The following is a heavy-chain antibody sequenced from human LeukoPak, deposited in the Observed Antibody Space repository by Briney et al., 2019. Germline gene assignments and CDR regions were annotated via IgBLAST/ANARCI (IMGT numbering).Heavy chain of an antibody. CDR3: ATAIAAAGMGLFDY. Sequence: ASVKVSCKVSGYTLTELSMHWVRQAPGKGLEWMGGFDPEDGETIYAQKFQGRVTMTEDTSTDTAYMELSSLRSEDTAVYYCATAIAAAGMGLFDYWGQGTLVTVSS. CDR1: GYTLTELS. CDR2: FDPEDGET. D-gene: IGHD6-13*01. V-gene: IGHV1-24*01. J-gene: IGHJ4*02.